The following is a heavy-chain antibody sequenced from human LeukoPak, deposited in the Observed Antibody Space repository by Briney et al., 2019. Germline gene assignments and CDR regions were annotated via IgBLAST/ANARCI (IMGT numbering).Heavy chain of an antibody. CDR1: GYSFTSYW. J-gene: IGHJ3*02. CDR2: IYPGDSDK. V-gene: IGHV5-51*01. D-gene: IGHD1-1*01. CDR3: AKQGDWNDGAFDI. Sequence: GESLKISCKGSGYSFTSYWIGWVRPMPGKGLEWMGIIYPGDSDKRYSPSFQGQVTISADKSISTAYLQWSSLKASDTAMYYCAKQGDWNDGAFDIWGQGTMVTVSS.